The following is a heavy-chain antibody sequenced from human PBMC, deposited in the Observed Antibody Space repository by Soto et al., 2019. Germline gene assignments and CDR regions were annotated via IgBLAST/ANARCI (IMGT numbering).Heavy chain of an antibody. V-gene: IGHV1-2*04. CDR2: INPNSGGT. J-gene: IGHJ3*02. Sequence: ASVKVSCKASGYTFTGCYMHWVRQAPGQGLEWMGWINPNSGGTNYAQKFQGWVTMTRDTSISTAYMELSRLRSDDTAVYYCARGDYYDSSGYLAQFAFDIWGQGTMVTVSS. D-gene: IGHD3-22*01. CDR3: ARGDYYDSSGYLAQFAFDI. CDR1: GYTFTGCY.